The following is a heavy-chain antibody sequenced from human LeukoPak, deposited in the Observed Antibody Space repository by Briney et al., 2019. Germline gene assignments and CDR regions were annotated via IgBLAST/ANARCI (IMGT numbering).Heavy chain of an antibody. J-gene: IGHJ4*02. Sequence: GGSLRLSCAASGFSFSTYGIHWVRQAPGKGLEWVAVIWNDGSNKYYADSVKGRFTISRDNSKNTLYLQMNSLRAEDTAVYYCAKDRVSYYFDYWGQGTLVTVSS. CDR1: GFSFSTYG. D-gene: IGHD3-10*01. CDR2: IWNDGSNK. CDR3: AKDRVSYYFDY. V-gene: IGHV3-33*06.